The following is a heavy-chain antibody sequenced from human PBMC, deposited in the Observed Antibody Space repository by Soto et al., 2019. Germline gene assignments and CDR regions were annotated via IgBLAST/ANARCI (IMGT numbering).Heavy chain of an antibody. J-gene: IGHJ4*02. Sequence: EVQLVESGGGVVKPGGSLRLSCAASGFTFSNVWMNWVRQAPGKGLEWVGRIKSKTDCGTTDYAAPAKGRFTISREDSKNTLYLQMNSLKTEDTAVYYCTPLALKYSSGWYEFSDWGQGTLVTVSS. CDR3: TPLALKYSSGWYEFSD. CDR2: IKSKTDCGTT. CDR1: GFTFSNVW. V-gene: IGHV3-15*07. D-gene: IGHD6-19*01.